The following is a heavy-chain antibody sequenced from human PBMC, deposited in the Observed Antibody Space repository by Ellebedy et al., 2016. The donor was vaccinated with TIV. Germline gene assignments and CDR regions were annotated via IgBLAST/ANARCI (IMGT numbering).Heavy chain of an antibody. J-gene: IGHJ4*02. CDR1: GGCFHSYY. V-gene: IGHV4-59*13. Sequence: SETLSLTXSVPGGCFHSYYLTWIRQPPGKGLEGIGQLTHMGTTNYNPSLQSRVAMSLDSSKTQFSLELKSVTAADTAVYFCARSCSPSCWECLEYWGQGVLVTVSS. D-gene: IGHD6-19*01. CDR3: ARSCSPSCWECLEY. CDR2: LTHMGTT.